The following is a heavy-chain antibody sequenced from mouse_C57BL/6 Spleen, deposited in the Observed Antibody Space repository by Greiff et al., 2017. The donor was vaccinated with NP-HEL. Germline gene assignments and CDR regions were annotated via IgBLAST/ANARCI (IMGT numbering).Heavy chain of an antibody. D-gene: IGHD2-1*01. CDR2: IWWDDDK. J-gene: IGHJ4*01. CDR1: GFSLSTFGMG. CDR3: ARIASYYGNSAMDY. Sequence: QVTLKESGPGILQPSQTLSLTCSFSGFSLSTFGMGVGWIRQPSGKGLEWLAHIWWDDDKYFNPALKSRLTISKDTSKNQVFLKIANVDTADTATYYCARIASYYGNSAMDYWGQGTSVTVSS. V-gene: IGHV8-8*01.